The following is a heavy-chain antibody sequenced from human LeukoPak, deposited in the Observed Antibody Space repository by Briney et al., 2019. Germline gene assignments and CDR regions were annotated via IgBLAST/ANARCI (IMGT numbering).Heavy chain of an antibody. V-gene: IGHV3-74*01. CDR2: IKSDGSGT. CDR3: ARETSYRFDP. Sequence: GGSLRLSCAASGFXFSSYWIKWVRQAPGKGLVWVTSIKSDGSGTTYADSVKGRFTISRDNAENTLYLQMNSLGDEDTAVYYCARETSYRFDPWGQGTLVIVSS. J-gene: IGHJ5*02. CDR1: GFXFSSYW.